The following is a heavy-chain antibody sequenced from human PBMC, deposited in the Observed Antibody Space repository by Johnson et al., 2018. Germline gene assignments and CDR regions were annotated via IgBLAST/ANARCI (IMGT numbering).Heavy chain of an antibody. J-gene: IGHJ3*02. CDR1: GGSFSGYY. V-gene: IGHV4-34*01. Sequence: QVQLQQWGAGLLKPSETLSLTCAVYGGSFSGYYWSWISQPPGKGLEWIGEINHRGRTNYHPSLKSRVTISVDTSKTPFSLQLNSVTPEDTAVCWCARDSLGGAFDIWGQGTMVTVSS. CDR3: ARDSLGGAFDI. D-gene: IGHD6-13*01. CDR2: INHRGRT.